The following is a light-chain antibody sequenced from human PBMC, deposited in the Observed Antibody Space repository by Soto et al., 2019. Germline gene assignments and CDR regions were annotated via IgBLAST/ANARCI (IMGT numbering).Light chain of an antibody. CDR1: SSDVGGYNY. CDR3: CSYTSTSILL. CDR2: DVS. J-gene: IGLJ2*01. Sequence: QSALTQPASVSGSPGQSITISCTGTSSDVGGYNYVSWYQQHPGKAPELMIYDVSNRPSGVSNRFSGSKSGNTASLTISGLQPEDDADYYCCSYTSTSILLFGGGTKLTVL. V-gene: IGLV2-14*01.